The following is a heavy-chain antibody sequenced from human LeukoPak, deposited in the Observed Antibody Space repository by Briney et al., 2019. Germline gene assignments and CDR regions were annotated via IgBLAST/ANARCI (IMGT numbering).Heavy chain of an antibody. CDR3: AKDFGYDSSGHPHFDY. Sequence: GGSLRLSCAASGFTFSSYWMSWVRQAPGKGLEWVASIKQDGSEKYYVDSVKGRFTISRDNSKNTLYLQMNSLRAEDTAVYYCAKDFGYDSSGHPHFDYWGQGTLVTVSS. V-gene: IGHV3-7*01. D-gene: IGHD3-22*01. J-gene: IGHJ4*02. CDR1: GFTFSSYW. CDR2: IKQDGSEK.